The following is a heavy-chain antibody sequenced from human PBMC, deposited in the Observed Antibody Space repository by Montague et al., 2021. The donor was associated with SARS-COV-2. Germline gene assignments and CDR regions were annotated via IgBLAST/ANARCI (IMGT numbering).Heavy chain of an antibody. CDR3: ARSPSRTTYLNGMDV. J-gene: IGHJ6*02. CDR2: IYTLGST. D-gene: IGHD1-14*01. CDR1: GDSISSGDYH. V-gene: IGHV4-61*09. Sequence: TLSLTCTVSGDSISSGDYHWSWVRQPAGKGLEWIGYIYTLGSTSYNPSLKSRVTISMDTSKNQLSLKLSSVTAADTAVYFCARSPSRTTYLNGMDVWAKGPRSPSR.